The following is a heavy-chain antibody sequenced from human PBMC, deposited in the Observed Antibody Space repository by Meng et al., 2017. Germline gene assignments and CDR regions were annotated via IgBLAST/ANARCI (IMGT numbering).Heavy chain of an antibody. CDR2: IFHSGTT. CDR1: GGSVSSGGYS. J-gene: IGHJ4*02. D-gene: IGHD3-10*01. Sequence: QVQLQQWGARLLKPSQTLSLTCAVSGGSVSSGGYSWNWIRQPPGKGLEWIGYIFHSGTTYYNPSLESRVTISIDTSKNQFSLKVTSATAADTAVYYCARGYGGLDYWGQGTLVTVSS. CDR3: ARGYGGLDY. V-gene: IGHV4-30-2*01.